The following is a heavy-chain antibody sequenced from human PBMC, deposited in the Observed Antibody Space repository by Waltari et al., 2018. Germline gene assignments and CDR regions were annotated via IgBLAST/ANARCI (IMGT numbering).Heavy chain of an antibody. CDR3: AREIRATPAAGLVWFDP. V-gene: IGHV4-39*07. J-gene: IGHJ5*02. CDR2: IYYSGST. Sequence: QLQLQESGPGLVKPSETLSLPCTVSGGSLSSSSYYWGWIRQPPGKGLEWIGSIYYSGSTYDNPSLKSRVTISVDTSKNQFSLKLSSVTAADTAVYYCAREIRATPAAGLVWFDPWGQGTLVTVSS. D-gene: IGHD1-1*01. CDR1: GGSLSSSSYY.